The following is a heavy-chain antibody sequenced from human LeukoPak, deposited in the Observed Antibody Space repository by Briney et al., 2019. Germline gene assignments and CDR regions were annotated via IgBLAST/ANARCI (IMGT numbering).Heavy chain of an antibody. CDR3: ARLGARIYGDYEGPSLGD. CDR1: GGSISSSSYS. J-gene: IGHJ4*02. V-gene: IGHV4-39*01. D-gene: IGHD4-17*01. CDR2: IYYSGST. Sequence: SETLSLTCTVSGGSISSSSYSWGWIRQPPGQGLEWIGSIYYSGSTYYNPSLKSRVTISVDTSKNQFSLKLSSVTAADTAVYYCARLGARIYGDYEGPSLGDWGQGTLVTVSS.